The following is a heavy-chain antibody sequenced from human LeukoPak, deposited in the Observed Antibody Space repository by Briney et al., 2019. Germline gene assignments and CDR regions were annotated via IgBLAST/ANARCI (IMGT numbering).Heavy chain of an antibody. J-gene: IGHJ4*02. V-gene: IGHV1-69*13. Sequence: GASVKVSCKASGGTFSSYAISWVRQAPGQGLEWMGGIIPIFGTANYAQKFQGRVTITADESTSTAYMELSSLRSEDTAVYYCARDGLSSTYYYDSSGYYSFDYWGQGTLVTVSS. CDR2: IIPIFGTA. CDR1: GGTFSSYA. CDR3: ARDGLSSTYYYDSSGYYSFDY. D-gene: IGHD3-22*01.